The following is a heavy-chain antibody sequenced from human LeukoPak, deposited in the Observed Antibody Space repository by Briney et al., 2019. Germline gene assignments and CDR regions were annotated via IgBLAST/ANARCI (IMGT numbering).Heavy chain of an antibody. J-gene: IGHJ4*02. CDR1: GFTFSSYD. CDR2: ISGGGDTT. Sequence: GGSLRLSCAASGFTFSSYDMSWVRQAPGRGLEWVSTISGGGDTTYYADSVKGRFTISRDNSKNTLYLQMNSLRAEDTAVYYCAKDASYYDFWSGYPQSSFDYWGQGTLVTASS. V-gene: IGHV3-23*01. D-gene: IGHD3-3*01. CDR3: AKDASYYDFWSGYPQSSFDY.